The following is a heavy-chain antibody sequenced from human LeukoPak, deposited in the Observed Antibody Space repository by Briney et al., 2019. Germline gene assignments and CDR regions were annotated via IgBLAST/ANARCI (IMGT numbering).Heavy chain of an antibody. CDR1: GASIRSTHW. D-gene: IGHD1-26*01. CDR3: ASPSGRYHADALDI. CDR2: TYHSGNT. V-gene: IGHV4-4*02. Sequence: PSETLSLTCAVSGASIRSTHWWTWLRLPPGKGLEWIGETYHSGNTKYNPSLSSRLIISVDYSKNQFSMKMTSVTAADTAVYYCASPSGRYHADALDIWGQGRLVIVSS. J-gene: IGHJ3*02.